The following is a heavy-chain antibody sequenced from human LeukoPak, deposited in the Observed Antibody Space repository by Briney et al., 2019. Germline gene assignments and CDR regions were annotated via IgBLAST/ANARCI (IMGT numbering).Heavy chain of an antibody. J-gene: IGHJ4*02. D-gene: IGHD3-22*01. CDR1: GYTFTSYD. CDR3: AIRAKIVVVIIDY. CDR2: IIPILGIA. Sequence: SVKVSCKASGYTFTSYDISWVRQAPGQGLEWMGRIIPILGIANYAQKFQGRVTITADKSTSTAYMELSSLRSEDTAVYYCAIRAKIVVVIIDYWGQGTLVTVSS. V-gene: IGHV1-69*04.